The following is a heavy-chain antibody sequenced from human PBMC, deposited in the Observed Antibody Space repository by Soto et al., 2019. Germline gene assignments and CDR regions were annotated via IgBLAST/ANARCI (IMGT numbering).Heavy chain of an antibody. Sequence: QVQLAESGGGVVQPGRSLRLSCAASGFTFSNYAMHWVRQAPGKGLEWVAVTSYDGSNKFYADSVKGRFTISRDNFKKMLFLQMNSLRTEDTAVYYCAVPLLRQVGGYWGQGTLVTVSS. CDR1: GFTFSNYA. J-gene: IGHJ4*02. CDR3: AVPLLRQVGGY. CDR2: TSYDGSNK. D-gene: IGHD1-26*01. V-gene: IGHV3-30-3*01.